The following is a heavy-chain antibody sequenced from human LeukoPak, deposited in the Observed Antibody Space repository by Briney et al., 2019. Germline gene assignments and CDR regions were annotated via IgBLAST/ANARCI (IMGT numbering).Heavy chain of an antibody. D-gene: IGHD4-17*01. J-gene: IGHJ5*02. Sequence: SETLSLTCTVSGGSISSYYWSWIRQPPGKGLEWIGYIYYSGSTNYNPSLKSRVTISVDTSKNQFSLKLSSVTAADTAVYYCARGVIYGDYGGNWFDPWGQGTLVTVSS. CDR3: ARGVIYGDYGGNWFDP. V-gene: IGHV4-59*01. CDR2: IYYSGST. CDR1: GGSISSYY.